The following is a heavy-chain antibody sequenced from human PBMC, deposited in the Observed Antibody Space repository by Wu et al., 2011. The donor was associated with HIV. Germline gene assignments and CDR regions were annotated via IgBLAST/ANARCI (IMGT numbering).Heavy chain of an antibody. D-gene: IGHD6-13*01. V-gene: IGHV1-69*08. CDR3: ARSGEAAEYYYYYMNV. CDR1: GGTFSSDN. Sequence: QVQLVQSGAEVKKPGSSVKVSCKASGGTFSSDNIFWVRQAPGQGLEWMGRIIPLFGTTNYARKFQGRVTVSADRSTTTVHMELRSLRSEDTAVYYCARSGEAAEYYYYYMNVWGKGTTVTVSS. J-gene: IGHJ6*03. CDR2: IIPLFGTT.